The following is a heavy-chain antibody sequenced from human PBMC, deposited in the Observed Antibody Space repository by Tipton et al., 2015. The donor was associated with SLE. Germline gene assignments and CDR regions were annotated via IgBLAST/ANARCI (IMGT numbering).Heavy chain of an antibody. V-gene: IGHV3-20*01. CDR3: VRVGSGYGGFFGY. CDR2: VNWNGDTT. J-gene: IGHJ4*02. Sequence: SLRLSCVASGLTFDDHGMSWVRQAPGKGLEWVSGVNWNGDTTAYADSVKGRFTISRDNAKKSLYLQMNSLRAEDTAVYHCVRVGSGYGGFFGYWGQGTLVTVSS. D-gene: IGHD4-23*01. CDR1: GLTFDDHG.